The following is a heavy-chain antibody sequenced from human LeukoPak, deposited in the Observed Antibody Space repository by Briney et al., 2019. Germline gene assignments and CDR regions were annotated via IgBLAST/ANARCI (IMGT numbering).Heavy chain of an antibody. CDR2: IRYDGSNK. J-gene: IGHJ4*02. D-gene: IGHD3-10*01. Sequence: GGSLRLSCAASGFAFSSYGMHWVRQAPGKGLEWVAFIRYDGSNKYYADSVKGRFTISRDNSKNTLYLQMNSLRAEDTAVYYCAKPYYYGSGSYYDYWGQGTLVTVSS. CDR3: AKPYYYGSGSYYDY. V-gene: IGHV3-30*02. CDR1: GFAFSSYG.